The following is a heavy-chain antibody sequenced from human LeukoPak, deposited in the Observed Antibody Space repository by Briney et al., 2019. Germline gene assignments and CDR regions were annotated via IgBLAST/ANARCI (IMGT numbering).Heavy chain of an antibody. J-gene: IGHJ4*02. CDR3: ARDHGSGYYFFDY. D-gene: IGHD3-22*01. CDR2: ISSSSSYI. Sequence: GGSLRLYCAASGFTFRTYSMNWVRQPPGKGLEGVSSISSSSSYIYYADSVKGRFTISRDNAKNSLYLQMNSLRAEDTAVYYCARDHGSGYYFFDYWGQGTLVTVSS. V-gene: IGHV3-21*01. CDR1: GFTFRTYS.